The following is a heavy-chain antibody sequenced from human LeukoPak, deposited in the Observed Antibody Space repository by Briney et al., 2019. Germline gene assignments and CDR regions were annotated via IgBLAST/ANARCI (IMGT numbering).Heavy chain of an antibody. CDR2: VYYTWST. J-gene: IGHJ4*02. V-gene: IGHV4-59*02. CDR1: GGSVNNYY. CDR3: ARQKKGLQRVDTGFDS. D-gene: IGHD3-9*01. Sequence: PSETLSLTCTVSGGSVNNYYWFWIRQFPGKGLEYIVYVYYTWSTDYNPSLESRVTISVDTSKDQFSLKLRHVTAADTATYYCARQKKGLQRVDTGFDSWGQGTLVIVSS.